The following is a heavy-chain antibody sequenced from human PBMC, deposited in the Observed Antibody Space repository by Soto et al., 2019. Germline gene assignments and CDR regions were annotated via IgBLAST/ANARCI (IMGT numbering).Heavy chain of an antibody. D-gene: IGHD5-18*01. J-gene: IGHJ4*02. CDR2: ISGSDGRT. CDR1: GVTFRSYA. Sequence: GGSLRLSCAASGVTFRSYAMSWVSQAQGKGLEWVSTISGSDGRTYSTDSVKGRFTISRDNSRNTAYLQMNSLRVEDTAVYYCAKGVSQYTPLALFDYWGRGTLVTVSS. CDR3: AKGVSQYTPLALFDY. V-gene: IGHV3-23*01.